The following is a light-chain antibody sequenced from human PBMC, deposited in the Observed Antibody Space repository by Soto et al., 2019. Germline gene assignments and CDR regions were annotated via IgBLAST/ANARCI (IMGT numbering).Light chain of an antibody. J-gene: IGKJ1*01. CDR2: GAS. Sequence: EIVLAQSPGTLSLSPGERATLSCRASQSVSSSYLAWYQQKPGQAPRLLIYGASSRATGIPDRFSGSGSGTDFTLTISRLEPEDFAVYFCQQYGDRPRTFGQGTKVEIK. CDR3: QQYGDRPRT. CDR1: QSVSSSY. V-gene: IGKV3-20*01.